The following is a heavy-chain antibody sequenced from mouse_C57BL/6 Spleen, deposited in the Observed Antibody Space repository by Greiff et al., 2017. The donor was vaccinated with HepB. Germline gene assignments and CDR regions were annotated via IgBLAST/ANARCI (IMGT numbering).Heavy chain of an antibody. CDR2: IYWDDDK. V-gene: IGHV8-12*01. J-gene: IGHJ2*01. Sequence: QVTLKVCGPGILQSSQTLSLTCSFSGFSLSTSGMGVSWIRQPSGKGLEWLAHIYWDDDKRYNPSLKSRLTISKDTSRNQVFLKITSVDTADTATYYCARSAYDGYPYYFDYWGQGTTLTVSS. CDR1: GFSLSTSGMG. CDR3: ARSAYDGYPYYFDY. D-gene: IGHD2-3*01.